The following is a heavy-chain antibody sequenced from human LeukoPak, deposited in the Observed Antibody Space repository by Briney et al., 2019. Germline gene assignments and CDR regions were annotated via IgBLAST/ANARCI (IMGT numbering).Heavy chain of an antibody. V-gene: IGHV3-30*02. CDR1: GFTFSSYG. CDR3: ASRGVAARPNYFDY. D-gene: IGHD6-6*01. J-gene: IGHJ4*02. Sequence: GGSLRLSCAASGFTFSSYGMHWVRQAPGKGLEWVAFIRYDRSNKYYADSVKGRFTISRDNSKNTLYLQMNSLRAEDTAVYYCASRGVAARPNYFDYWGQGTLVTVSS. CDR2: IRYDRSNK.